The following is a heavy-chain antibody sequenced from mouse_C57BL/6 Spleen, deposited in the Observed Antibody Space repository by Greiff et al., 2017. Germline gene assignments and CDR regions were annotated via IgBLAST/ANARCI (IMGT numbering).Heavy chain of an antibody. CDR2: IDPETGGT. Sequence: QVTLKVSGAELVRPGASVTLSCKASGYTFTDYEMHWVKQTPVHGLEWIGAIDPETGGTAYNQKFKGKAILTADKSSSTAYMELRSLTSEDSAVYYCTRGKDPVVARRGYYFDYWGQGTTLAVSS. CDR3: TRGKDPVVARRGYYFDY. D-gene: IGHD1-1*01. CDR1: GYTFTDYE. J-gene: IGHJ2*01. V-gene: IGHV1-15*01.